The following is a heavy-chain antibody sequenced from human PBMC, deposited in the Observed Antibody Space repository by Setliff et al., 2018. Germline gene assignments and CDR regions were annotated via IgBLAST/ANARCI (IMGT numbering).Heavy chain of an antibody. J-gene: IGHJ2*01. CDR3: VRSRTVAVKGGVFAV. D-gene: IGHD6-19*01. CDR2: IFHNGNT. Sequence: SETLSLTCAVSGDSITSSTWWSWVRQPPEKGLEWIGEIFHNGNTAYNPSLDSRVTISVDKSKNHFSLKLTSVTAADTAVYYCVRSRTVAVKGGVFAVWGRGTLVTVSS. CDR1: GDSITSSTW. V-gene: IGHV4-4*02.